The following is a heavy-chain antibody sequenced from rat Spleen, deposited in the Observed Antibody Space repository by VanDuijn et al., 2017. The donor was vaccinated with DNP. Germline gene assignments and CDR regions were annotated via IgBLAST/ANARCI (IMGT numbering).Heavy chain of an antibody. J-gene: IGHJ4*01. CDR1: AYSITSNF. CDR2: IRYSGST. V-gene: IGHV3-1*01. D-gene: IGHD1-12*02. CDR3: ASYYYDGYYAMDA. Sequence: VQLQESGPGLVEPSQSLSLTCSVTAYSITSNFWGWIRKFPGNEMEWIGHIRYSGSTSYNPSLRSRISITRDTSKNQFFMHLNSVTTEDTATYYCASYYYDGYYAMDAWGQGTSVTVSS.